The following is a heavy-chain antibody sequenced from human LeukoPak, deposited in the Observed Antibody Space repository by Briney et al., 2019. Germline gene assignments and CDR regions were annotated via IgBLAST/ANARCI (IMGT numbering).Heavy chain of an antibody. CDR2: INPSGGNT. CDR3: ARAAWLRTSYYFDY. Sequence: GASVKVSCKASGHTFTSYYMHWVRQAPGQGLEWMGIINPSGGNTNYAQKFQGRVTMTRDMSTSTVYMEVSSLRSEDTAVYYCARAAWLRTSYYFDYWAREPWSPSPQ. D-gene: IGHD5-18*01. V-gene: IGHV1-46*01. CDR1: GHTFTSYY. J-gene: IGHJ4*02.